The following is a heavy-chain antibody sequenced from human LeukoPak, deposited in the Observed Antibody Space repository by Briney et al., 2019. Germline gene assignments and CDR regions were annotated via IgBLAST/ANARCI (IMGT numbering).Heavy chain of an antibody. CDR1: GFIFSDYA. CDR2: MSGSGRST. CDR3: AKDRWAHDSGDFEPFDS. D-gene: IGHD2-21*02. Sequence: GGSLRLSCAASGFIFSDYAMSWVRQAPGKGLEWVSAMSGSGRSTRYADSVKGRFTISRDYSTNTVYLQMNSLRVEDTAVYFCAKDRWAHDSGDFEPFDSWGQGIRVTVSS. V-gene: IGHV3-23*01. J-gene: IGHJ4*02.